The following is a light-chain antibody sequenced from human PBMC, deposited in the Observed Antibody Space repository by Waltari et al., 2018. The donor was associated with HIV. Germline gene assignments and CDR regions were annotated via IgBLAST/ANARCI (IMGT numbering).Light chain of an antibody. CDR1: MSVLYDANNKNY. CDR3: QQFYKIPWT. Sequence: IVMTQSPGPLSVSAGGRATINCKSTMSVLYDANNKNYLAWYQQKPGQPPRLLLSWSSTRESGVSARFTGSGSGTDFTLTIDNVQSDDAAVYYCQQFYKIPWTFGQGTKVDI. CDR2: WSS. J-gene: IGKJ1*01. V-gene: IGKV4-1*01.